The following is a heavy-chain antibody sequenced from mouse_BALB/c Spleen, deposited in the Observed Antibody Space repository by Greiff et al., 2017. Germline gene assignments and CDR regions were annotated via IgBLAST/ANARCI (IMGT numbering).Heavy chain of an antibody. CDR3: ARGGGKDYFDY. J-gene: IGHJ2*01. CDR1: GFTFSSYA. CDR2: ISSGGSYT. V-gene: IGHV5-9-3*01. Sequence: EGQVVESGGGLVKPGGSLKLSCAASGFTFSSYAMSWVRQTPEKRLEWVATISSGGSYTYYPDSVKGRFTISRDNAKNTLYLQMSSLRSEDTAMYYCARGGGKDYFDYWGQGTTLTVSS. D-gene: IGHD1-1*02.